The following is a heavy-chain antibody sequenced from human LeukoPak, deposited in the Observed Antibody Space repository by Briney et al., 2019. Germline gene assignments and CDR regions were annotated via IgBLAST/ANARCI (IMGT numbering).Heavy chain of an antibody. J-gene: IGHJ6*03. CDR3: AKGGLVRYYYYYYMDV. V-gene: IGHV3-23*01. Sequence: PGGSLRLSCAASGFTFSSYEMNWVRQAPGKGLEWVSGISGSGDSTYYADSVKGRFTISRDNSKNTLYLQMNSLRAEDTAVYYCAKGGLVRYYYYYYMDVWGKGTTVTVSS. D-gene: IGHD6-19*01. CDR1: GFTFSSYE. CDR2: ISGSGDST.